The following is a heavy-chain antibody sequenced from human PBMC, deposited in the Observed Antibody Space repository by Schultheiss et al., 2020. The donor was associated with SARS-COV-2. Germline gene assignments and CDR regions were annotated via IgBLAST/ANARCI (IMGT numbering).Heavy chain of an antibody. CDR3: ARAGAAARPFDY. CDR2: IYYSGST. Sequence: SETLSLTCAVSGYSISSGYYWGWIRQPPGKGLEWIGYIYYSGSTNYNPSLKSRVTISVDTSKNQFSLKLSSVTAADTAVYYCARAGAAARPFDYWGQGTLVTVSS. D-gene: IGHD6-13*01. V-gene: IGHV4-38-2*01. CDR1: GYSISSGYY. J-gene: IGHJ4*02.